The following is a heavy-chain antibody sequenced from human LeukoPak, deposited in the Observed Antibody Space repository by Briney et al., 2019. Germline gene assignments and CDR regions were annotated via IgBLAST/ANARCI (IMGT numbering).Heavy chain of an antibody. J-gene: IGHJ4*03. CDR2: IKQDGSEK. V-gene: IGHV3-7*01. CDR1: GFTLSAYW. Sequence: GGSLRLSCAASGFTLSAYWMSWVRQVPGKGLEWVANIKQDGSEKYYVDSVKGRFTISRDNAKNSVYLQMNSLRAEDTAVYYCARDPYYGDY. D-gene: IGHD1-26*01. CDR3: ARDPYYGDY.